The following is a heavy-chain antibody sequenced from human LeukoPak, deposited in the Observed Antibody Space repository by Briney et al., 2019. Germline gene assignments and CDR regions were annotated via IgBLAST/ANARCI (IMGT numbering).Heavy chain of an antibody. V-gene: IGHV4-4*02. CDR1: GVSISSSNW. Sequence: SGTLTLTCAVSGVSISSSNWWSRVRQPPGKGLEWIGEIYHSGSTNYNPSLKSRVTISVDRSKNQFSLKLSSVTAADTAVYYCACISSSWYSDYWGQGTLVTVSS. D-gene: IGHD6-13*01. J-gene: IGHJ4*02. CDR3: ACISSSWYSDY. CDR2: IYHSGST.